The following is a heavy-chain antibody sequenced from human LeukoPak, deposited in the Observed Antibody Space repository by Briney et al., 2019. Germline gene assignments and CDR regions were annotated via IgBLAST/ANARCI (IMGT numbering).Heavy chain of an antibody. Sequence: GRSLRLSCAASGFTFSSYGMHWVRQAPGKGLEWVAVISYDGSNKYYADSVKGRFTISRDNSKNTLYLQMNSLRAEDTAVYYCAKDEFWSGNWGQGTLVTVSS. V-gene: IGHV3-30*18. CDR2: ISYDGSNK. CDR1: GFTFSSYG. J-gene: IGHJ4*02. D-gene: IGHD3-3*01. CDR3: AKDEFWSGN.